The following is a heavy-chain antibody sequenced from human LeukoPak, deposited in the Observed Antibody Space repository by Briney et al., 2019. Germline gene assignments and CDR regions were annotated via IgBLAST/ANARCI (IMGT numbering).Heavy chain of an antibody. Sequence: ASVKVSCKASGGTFSSYAISWVRQAPGQGLEWMGGIIPNSGGTNYAQKFQGRVTMTRDTSISTAYMELSRLRSDDTAVYYCARVGPHSYYYGSGSLGYWGQGTLVTVSS. CDR2: IIPNSGGT. CDR1: GGTFSSYA. D-gene: IGHD3-10*01. V-gene: IGHV1-2*02. J-gene: IGHJ4*02. CDR3: ARVGPHSYYYGSGSLGY.